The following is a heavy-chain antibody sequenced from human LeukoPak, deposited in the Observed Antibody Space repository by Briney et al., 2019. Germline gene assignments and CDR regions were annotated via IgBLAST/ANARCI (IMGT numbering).Heavy chain of an antibody. CDR2: IYSSGST. Sequence: SETLSLTCTVSGGPISSYYWSWIRQPAGKGLEWIGRIYSSGSTDYNPSLKSRVTMSVDTSKNQFSLKLNSGTAADTAVYYCARGPLYVSGSYNWFDHWGQGTLVTVSS. J-gene: IGHJ5*02. CDR3: ARGPLYVSGSYNWFDH. D-gene: IGHD3-10*01. CDR1: GGPISSYY. V-gene: IGHV4-4*07.